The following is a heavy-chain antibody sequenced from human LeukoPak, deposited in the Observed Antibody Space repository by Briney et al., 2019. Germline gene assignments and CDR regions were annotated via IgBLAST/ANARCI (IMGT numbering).Heavy chain of an antibody. V-gene: IGHV1-18*01. J-gene: IGHJ4*02. Sequence: ASAKVSCKASGYTFTSYGISWVRQAPGQGLEWMGWISAYNGNTNYAQKLQGRVTMTTDTSTSTAYMELRSLRSDDTAVYYCARDRSGIAVAYPDYWGQGTLVTVSS. CDR3: ARDRSGIAVAYPDY. D-gene: IGHD6-19*01. CDR1: GYTFTSYG. CDR2: ISAYNGNT.